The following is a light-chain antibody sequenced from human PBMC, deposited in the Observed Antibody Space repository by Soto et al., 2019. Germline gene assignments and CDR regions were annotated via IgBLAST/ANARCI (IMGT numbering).Light chain of an antibody. CDR1: QSVSSTF. J-gene: IGKJ1*01. Sequence: EIVLTQSPGSLSLSPGERATLSCRASQSVSSTFFAWYQQKPGQAPRLLIYGASSRATGIPDRFSGSGSGIDFTLTISRLEPEDFAVYYCQPYASSLTFGQGTKVEIK. V-gene: IGKV3-20*01. CDR2: GAS. CDR3: QPYASSLT.